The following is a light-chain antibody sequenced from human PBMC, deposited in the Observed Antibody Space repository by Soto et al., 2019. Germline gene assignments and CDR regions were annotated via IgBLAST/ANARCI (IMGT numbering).Light chain of an antibody. CDR1: ISDVGSYNY. Sequence: QSALTQPASVSGSPGQSITISCTGTISDVGSYNYVSWYQQYPGKAPKLMIYDVSTRPSGVSDRFSGSKSGSTASLTISGLRAEDEADYYCGSYTTSSNYVFGTGTKVTVL. CDR2: DVS. V-gene: IGLV2-14*03. J-gene: IGLJ1*01. CDR3: GSYTTSSNYV.